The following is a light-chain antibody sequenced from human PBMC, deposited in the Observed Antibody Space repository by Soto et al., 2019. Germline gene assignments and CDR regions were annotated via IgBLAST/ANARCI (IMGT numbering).Light chain of an antibody. CDR2: DAS. V-gene: IGKV3-11*01. Sequence: VLTQAPAALSLSPWERATLSCRASQSVGYHLAWYQQKPGQAPRLLIYDASNRATGIPARFSGRGSGTDFTLAISSLEPEDFAVYYCQQRSNWPITFGQGTRLEIK. CDR1: QSVGYH. CDR3: QQRSNWPIT. J-gene: IGKJ5*01.